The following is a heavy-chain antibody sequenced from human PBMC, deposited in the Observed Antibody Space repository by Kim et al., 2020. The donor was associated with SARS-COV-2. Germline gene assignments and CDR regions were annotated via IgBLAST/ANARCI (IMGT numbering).Heavy chain of an antibody. D-gene: IGHD2-15*01. CDR3: TTDKYCSGGSCYSKVYYYGMDV. Sequence: GGSLRLSCAASGFTFSNAWMSWVRQAPGKGLEWVGRIKSKTDGGTTDYAAPVKGRFTISRDDSKNTLYLQMNSLKTEDTAVYYCTTDKYCSGGSCYSKVYYYGMDVWGQGTTVTVSS. V-gene: IGHV3-15*01. CDR2: IKSKTDGGTT. CDR1: GFTFSNAW. J-gene: IGHJ6*02.